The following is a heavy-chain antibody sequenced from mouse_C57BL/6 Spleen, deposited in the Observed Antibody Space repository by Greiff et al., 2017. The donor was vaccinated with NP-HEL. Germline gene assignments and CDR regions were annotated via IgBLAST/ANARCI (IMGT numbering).Heavy chain of an antibody. J-gene: IGHJ4*01. CDR2: INPNNGGT. V-gene: IGHV1-22*01. CDR3: ARIYDYDGRGYYAMDY. Sequence: VQLQQSGPELVKPGASVKMSCKASGYTFTDYNMHWVKQSHGKSLEWIGYINPNNGGTSYNQKFKGKATLTVNKSSSTAYMELRSLTSEDSAVYYCARIYDYDGRGYYAMDYWGQGTSVTVSS. D-gene: IGHD2-4*01. CDR1: GYTFTDYN.